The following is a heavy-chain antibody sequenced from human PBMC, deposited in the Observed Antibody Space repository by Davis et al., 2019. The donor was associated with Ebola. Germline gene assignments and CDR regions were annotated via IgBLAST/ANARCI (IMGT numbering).Heavy chain of an antibody. CDR2: IKQDGSEK. D-gene: IGHD3-3*01. V-gene: IGHV3-7*01. Sequence: GESLKISCAASGFTFSSYWMNWVRQAPGKGLEWVANIKQDGSEKYYVDSVKGRFTISRDNAKNSLYLQMNSLRAEDTAVYYCARDPFTIFGVGAYDYWGQGTLVTVSS. J-gene: IGHJ4*02. CDR1: GFTFSSYW. CDR3: ARDPFTIFGVGAYDY.